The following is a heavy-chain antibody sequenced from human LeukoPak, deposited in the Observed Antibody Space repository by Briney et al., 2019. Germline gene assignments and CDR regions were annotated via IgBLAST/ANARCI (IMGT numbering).Heavy chain of an antibody. CDR3: AKTYYYDSSGYYGCYYYGMDV. D-gene: IGHD3-22*01. CDR1: GFTFSSYA. Sequence: GGSLRLSCAASGFTFSSYAMSWVRQAPGKGLEWVSAISGSGGSTYYADSVKGRFTISRDNSKNTLYLQMNSLRAEDTAVYYCAKTYYYDSSGYYGCYYYGMDVWGQGTTVTVSS. V-gene: IGHV3-23*01. CDR2: ISGSGGST. J-gene: IGHJ6*02.